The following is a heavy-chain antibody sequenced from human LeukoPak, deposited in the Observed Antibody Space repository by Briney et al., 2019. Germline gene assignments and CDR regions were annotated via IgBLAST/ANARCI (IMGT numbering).Heavy chain of an antibody. CDR1: GYTFTSYY. V-gene: IGHV1-46*01. J-gene: IGHJ4*02. CDR2: INPSGGST. CDR3: ARDRSIAAAGRWGFGY. Sequence: ASVKVSCKASGYTFTSYYMHWVRQAPGQGLEWTGIINPSGGSTSYAQKFQGRVTMTRDTSTSTVYMELSSLRSEDTAVYYCARDRSIAAAGRWGFGYWGQGTLVTVSS. D-gene: IGHD6-13*01.